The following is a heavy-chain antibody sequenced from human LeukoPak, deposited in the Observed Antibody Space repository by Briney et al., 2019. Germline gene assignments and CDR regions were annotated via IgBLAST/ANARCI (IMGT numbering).Heavy chain of an antibody. CDR3: AREDRGVFDY. CDR2: IDYSGST. CDR1: GASISSSSHY. J-gene: IGHJ4*02. D-gene: IGHD3-10*01. V-gene: IGHV4-39*07. Sequence: PSETLSLTCTVSGASISSSSHYWGWIRQPPGKGLEWIGSIDYSGSTNYNPSLKSRVTISVDTSKNQFSLKLSSVTAADTAVYYCAREDRGVFDYWGQGTLVTVSS.